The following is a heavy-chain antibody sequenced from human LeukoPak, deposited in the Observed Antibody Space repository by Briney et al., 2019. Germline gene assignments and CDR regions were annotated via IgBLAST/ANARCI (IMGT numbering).Heavy chain of an antibody. V-gene: IGHV1-2*02. CDR2: INPNSGGT. CDR3: ARGRTLTGHNWFDP. J-gene: IGHJ5*02. CDR1: GYTFTGYY. Sequence: GASVKVSCKASGYTFTGYYMHWVRQAPGQGLEWMGWINPNSGGTNYAQKFQGRVTMTRDTSISTAYMELSRLRSDDTAVYYCARGRTLTGHNWFDPWGQGTLVTVSS. D-gene: IGHD3-9*01.